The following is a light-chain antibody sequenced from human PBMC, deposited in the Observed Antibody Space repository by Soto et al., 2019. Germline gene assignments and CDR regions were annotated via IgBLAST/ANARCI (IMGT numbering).Light chain of an antibody. Sequence: QSVLAQPASVSGSPGQSITISCTGTSSDVGGYNYVSWYQHHPGKAPKLMIFDVSNRPSGVSNRFSGSKSANTASLTISGLQAEDEADYYCSSDTNSSTPYVFGTGTKVTVL. CDR1: SSDVGGYNY. V-gene: IGLV2-14*03. CDR2: DVS. CDR3: SSDTNSSTPYV. J-gene: IGLJ1*01.